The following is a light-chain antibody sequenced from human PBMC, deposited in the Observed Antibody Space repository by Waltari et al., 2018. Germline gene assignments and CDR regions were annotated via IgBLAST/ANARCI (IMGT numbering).Light chain of an antibody. V-gene: IGLV1-44*01. CDR3: AAWDDSLNGPV. J-gene: IGLJ3*02. CDR2: SNK. CDR1: SPNIGSNT. Sequence: QSVLTQPPSASGPPGQRVTIPCSGSSPNIGSNTVNWYQQLPGTAPKLLIYSNKQRPPGVPDRFSGSKSGTSASLAISGLQSEDEADYYCAAWDDSLNGPVFGGGTKLTVL.